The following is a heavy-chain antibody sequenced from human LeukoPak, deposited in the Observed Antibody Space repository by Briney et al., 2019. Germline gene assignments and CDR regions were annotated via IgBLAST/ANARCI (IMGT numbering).Heavy chain of an antibody. CDR1: GYTFTSYG. Sequence: GASVKVSCKASGYTFTSYGISWVRQAPGQGLEWMGWISAYNGSTNYAQKLQGRVTMTTDTSTSTAYMELRSLRSDDTAVYYCARDSPHSYYDFWSGYFRSGFDYYYGMDVWGQGTTVTVSS. D-gene: IGHD3-3*01. CDR3: ARDSPHSYYDFWSGYFRSGFDYYYGMDV. CDR2: ISAYNGST. V-gene: IGHV1-18*01. J-gene: IGHJ6*02.